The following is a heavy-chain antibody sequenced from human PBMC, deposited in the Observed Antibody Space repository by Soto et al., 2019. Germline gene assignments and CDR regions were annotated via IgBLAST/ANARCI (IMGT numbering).Heavy chain of an antibody. D-gene: IGHD3-3*01. CDR1: GVTFSDYY. Sequence: GGSLRLSCAVSGVTFSDYYMTWIRQAPGKGLEWLSYINSSGGTIYYADSVEGRFTISRDNAKNSLFLQMDSLRAEDTAVYYCATFSRTKIAQFDYWGQGTLVTVSS. CDR2: INSSGGTI. CDR3: ATFSRTKIAQFDY. J-gene: IGHJ4*02. V-gene: IGHV3-11*01.